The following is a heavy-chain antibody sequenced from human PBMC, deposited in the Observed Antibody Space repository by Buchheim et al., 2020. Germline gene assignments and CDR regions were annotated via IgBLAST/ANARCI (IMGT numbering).Heavy chain of an antibody. Sequence: EVQLVDSGGALVKPGGSLRLSCVASGFTFTSAWMTWVRQAPGEGLEWVGRIKSKSDGGTTDYAAPVNGRFIISRDDSKDTLHLQMNSLMTEDTGVYYCTRGSIAYGTLDNWGQGTL. CDR3: TRGSIAYGTLDN. CDR2: IKSKSDGGTT. V-gene: IGHV3-15*02. J-gene: IGHJ4*02. D-gene: IGHD4-17*01. CDR1: GFTFTSAW.